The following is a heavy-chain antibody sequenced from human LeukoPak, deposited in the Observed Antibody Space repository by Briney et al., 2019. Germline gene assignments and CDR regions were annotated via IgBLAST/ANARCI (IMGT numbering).Heavy chain of an antibody. Sequence: GGSLRLSCAASEFSVGSNYMTWVRQAPGKGLEWVSAISGSGGSTYYADSVKGRFTISRDNSKNTLYLQMNSLRAEDTAVYYCAKDPDCTSGVCYTFFDYWGQGTLVTVSS. D-gene: IGHD2-8*01. CDR2: ISGSGGST. V-gene: IGHV3-23*01. J-gene: IGHJ4*02. CDR1: EFSVGSNY. CDR3: AKDPDCTSGVCYTFFDY.